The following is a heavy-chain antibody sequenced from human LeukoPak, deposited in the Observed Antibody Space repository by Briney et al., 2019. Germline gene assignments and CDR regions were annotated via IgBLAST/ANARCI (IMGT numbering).Heavy chain of an antibody. CDR2: MSYSGSS. Sequence: SETLSLACTVSGGSISTYYWSWIRQPPGKGLEWIGYMSYSGSSHYNPSLRSRVTISVDTSKHQFSLKLSSVTAADTAVYYCARDGYSDSSGYDYPPSVWGQGTLVTVSS. J-gene: IGHJ4*02. D-gene: IGHD3-22*01. CDR3: ARDGYSDSSGYDYPPSV. V-gene: IGHV4-59*01. CDR1: GGSISTYY.